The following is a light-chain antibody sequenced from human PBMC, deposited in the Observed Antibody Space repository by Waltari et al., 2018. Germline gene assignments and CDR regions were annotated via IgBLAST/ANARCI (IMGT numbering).Light chain of an antibody. CDR1: QSVSSN. CDR2: GAS. CDR3: QQYNNWAT. V-gene: IGKV3-15*01. Sequence: EIVMTQSPATLSVSPGERATLSCRASQSVSSNLAWYQQKPGQAPRLLIYGASTRATGIPARFSGSGSVTEFTLTISSLQSEDFALYYCQQYNNWATFGQGTRLEIK. J-gene: IGKJ5*01.